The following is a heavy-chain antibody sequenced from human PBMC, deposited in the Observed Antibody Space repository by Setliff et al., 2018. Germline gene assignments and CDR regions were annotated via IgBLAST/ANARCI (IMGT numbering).Heavy chain of an antibody. V-gene: IGHV5-51*01. CDR3: ARRAPPSYSSSWSDAFDI. CDR1: GYSFTSYW. CDR2: IYPGDSDT. D-gene: IGHD6-13*01. Sequence: PGASLKISCKGSGYSFTSYWIGWVRQMPGKGLEWMGIIYPGDSDTRYSPSFQGQVTISADKSISTAYLQWSSLKASDTAMYYCARRAPPSYSSSWSDAFDIWGQGTMVTVSS. J-gene: IGHJ3*02.